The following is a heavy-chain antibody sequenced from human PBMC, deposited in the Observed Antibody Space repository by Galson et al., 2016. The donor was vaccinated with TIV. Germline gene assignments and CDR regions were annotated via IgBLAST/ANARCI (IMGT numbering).Heavy chain of an antibody. CDR1: GFKFISYS. V-gene: IGHV3-21*01. J-gene: IGHJ4*02. Sequence: SLRLSCAASGFKFISYSMNWVRQAPGKGLEWVSSISSRSTYIHYADSVKGRFTISRDNAKNSLYLQMNSLRDEDTAVYYCARVRFTGYGRFDYWGQGTVVTVSS. CDR2: ISSRSTYI. CDR3: ARVRFTGYGRFDY. D-gene: IGHD5-12*01.